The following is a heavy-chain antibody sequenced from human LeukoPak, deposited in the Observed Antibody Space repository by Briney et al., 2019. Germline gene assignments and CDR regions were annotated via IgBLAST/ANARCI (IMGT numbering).Heavy chain of an antibody. D-gene: IGHD2-15*01. V-gene: IGHV3-21*01. CDR1: GFTFSTYS. CDR2: ISSTSSYI. J-gene: IGHJ4*02. CDR3: AKDEGTCSGGSCYASSTFDY. Sequence: PGGSLRLSCAASGFTFSTYSMNWVRQAPGKGLEWVSSISSTSSYIYYADSVKGRFTISRDNAKNSLYLQMNSLRAEDTAVYYCAKDEGTCSGGSCYASSTFDYWGQGTLVTVSS.